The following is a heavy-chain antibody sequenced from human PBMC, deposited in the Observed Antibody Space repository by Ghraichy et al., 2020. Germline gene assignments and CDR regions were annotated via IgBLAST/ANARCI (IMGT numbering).Heavy chain of an antibody. Sequence: SETLSLTCTVSGGSISSGGYYWSWIRQHPGKGLEWIGYIYYSGSTYYNPSLKSRVTISVDTSKNQFSLKLSSVTAADTAVYYCAREALPYCPPSSTSCYGVFDYWGQGTLVTVSS. CDR1: GGSISSGGYY. CDR2: IYYSGST. D-gene: IGHD2-2*01. V-gene: IGHV4-31*03. CDR3: AREALPYCPPSSTSCYGVFDY. J-gene: IGHJ4*02.